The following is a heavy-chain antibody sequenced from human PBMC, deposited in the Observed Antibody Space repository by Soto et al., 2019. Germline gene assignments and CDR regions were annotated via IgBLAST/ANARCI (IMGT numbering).Heavy chain of an antibody. CDR3: ARVLSSGWSRFDY. Sequence: SETLSLTCTVSGGSISSDYWWTWVRQPPGKGLEWIAEMYHSGSTNYNPSLKSRVTISVDKSKNQISLKLSSVTAADTAVYYCARVLSSGWSRFDYWGQGTLVTVSS. J-gene: IGHJ4*02. V-gene: IGHV4-4*02. D-gene: IGHD6-19*01. CDR1: GGSISSDYW. CDR2: MYHSGST.